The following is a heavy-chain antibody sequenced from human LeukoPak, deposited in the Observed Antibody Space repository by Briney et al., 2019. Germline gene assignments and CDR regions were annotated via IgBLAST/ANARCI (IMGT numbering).Heavy chain of an antibody. J-gene: IGHJ4*02. V-gene: IGHV3-74*01. CDR3: ARIHNLGILAHFDY. CDR2: INSDGSST. D-gene: IGHD1-1*01. Sequence: PGGSLRLSCAASGITFSNYWIHWVRQAPGKGLVWVSRINSDGSSTRYADSVKGRFTISRDNAKNTLYLQMNSLRAEDTAVYYCARIHNLGILAHFDYWGQGTLVTVSS. CDR1: GITFSNYW.